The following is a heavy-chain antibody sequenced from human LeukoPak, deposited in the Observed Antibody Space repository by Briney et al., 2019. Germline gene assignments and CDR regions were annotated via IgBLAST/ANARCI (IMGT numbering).Heavy chain of an antibody. CDR3: ARDHCTNGVCYLRVFDY. CDR1: GFTFSSYW. Sequence: GGSLRLSCAASGFTFSSYWMSWVRQAPGKGLEWVANIKLDGSEKYYVDSVKGRFTISRDNAKNSLYLQMNSLRAEDTAVYYCARDHCTNGVCYLRVFDYWGQGTLVTVSS. V-gene: IGHV3-7*01. D-gene: IGHD2-8*01. J-gene: IGHJ4*02. CDR2: IKLDGSEK.